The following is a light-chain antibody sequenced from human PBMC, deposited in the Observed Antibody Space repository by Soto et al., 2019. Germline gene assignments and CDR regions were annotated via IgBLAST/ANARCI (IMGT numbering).Light chain of an antibody. Sequence: DIQMTQSPSTLSASVGDRVTITCPASQSISSWLAWYQQKPGQAPKLLIYEASILKSGVPSRFSGSESGTEFTLTLSSLQPDDFAIYYCQQYNSYRYTFGQGTELEIK. CDR2: EAS. V-gene: IGKV1-5*03. CDR3: QQYNSYRYT. J-gene: IGKJ2*01. CDR1: QSISSW.